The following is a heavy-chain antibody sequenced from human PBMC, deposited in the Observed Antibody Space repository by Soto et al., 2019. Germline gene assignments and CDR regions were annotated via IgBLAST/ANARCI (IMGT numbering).Heavy chain of an antibody. D-gene: IGHD1-26*01. CDR2: ISAYNGNT. CDR3: ARGSGSYSGYYYYGMDV. Sequence: ASLKVSCKASGYTFTSYGISWVRQAPGQGLEWMGWISAYNGNTNYAQKLQGRVTMTTDTSTSTAYMELRSLRSDDTAVYYCARGSGSYSGYYYYGMDVWGQGTTVTVSS. V-gene: IGHV1-18*01. J-gene: IGHJ6*02. CDR1: GYTFTSYG.